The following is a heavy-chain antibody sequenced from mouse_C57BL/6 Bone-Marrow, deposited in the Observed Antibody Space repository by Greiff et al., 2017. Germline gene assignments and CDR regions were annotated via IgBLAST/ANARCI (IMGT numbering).Heavy chain of an antibody. J-gene: IGHJ4*01. CDR2: IDPSDSYT. Sequence: VQLQQPGAELVKPGASVKLSCKASGYTFTSYWMQWVKQRPGQGLEWIGEIDPSDSYTNYNQKFKGKATLTVDTSSSTAYMQLSSLTSEDSAVYYCARSDGYYIFYAMDYWGQGTSVTVSS. D-gene: IGHD2-3*01. CDR1: GYTFTSYW. CDR3: ARSDGYYIFYAMDY. V-gene: IGHV1-50*01.